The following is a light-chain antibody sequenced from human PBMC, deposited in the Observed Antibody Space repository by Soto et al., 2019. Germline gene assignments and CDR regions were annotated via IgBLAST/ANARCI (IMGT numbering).Light chain of an antibody. CDR1: QSVSSN. V-gene: IGKV3-15*01. Sequence: EIVITHSPATLSVSPGERATLYCRASQSVSSNLAWYQQKPGQAPRLLIYGASTRATGIPARFSGSGSGTEFTLTISSLQSEDFAVYYCQQYNNWPPWTFGQGTKVEIK. CDR2: GAS. J-gene: IGKJ1*01. CDR3: QQYNNWPPWT.